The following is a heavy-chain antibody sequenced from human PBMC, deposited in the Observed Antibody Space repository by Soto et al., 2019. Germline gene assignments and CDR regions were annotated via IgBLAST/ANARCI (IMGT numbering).Heavy chain of an antibody. V-gene: IGHV1-69*01. CDR3: ARSQGGEFKLLYALDV. D-gene: IGHD2-21*01. Sequence: QVQLVQSGAEVKKPASSVKVSCKASGGIFSRHGINWVRQAPGQGLEWMGGILPIFGTSKYAEKFQGRVTITEDESTSTVYMHLSSLTSEDTGVYFCARSQGGEFKLLYALDVWGQGTMVTVSS. J-gene: IGHJ3*01. CDR1: GGIFSRHG. CDR2: ILPIFGTS.